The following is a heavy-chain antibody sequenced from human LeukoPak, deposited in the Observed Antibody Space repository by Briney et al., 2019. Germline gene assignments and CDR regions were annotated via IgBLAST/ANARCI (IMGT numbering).Heavy chain of an antibody. CDR1: GFTFSDYY. CDR3: AKAVASGQGDAFDI. CDR2: IGISSGPL. Sequence: GGSLRLSCAASGFTFSDYYMSWIRQAPGKGLEWVSFIGISSGPLLYADSVKGRFTISRDNAKNSLYLQMNSLRAEDTALYYCAKAVASGQGDAFDIWGQGTMVTVSS. V-gene: IGHV3-11*01. J-gene: IGHJ3*02. D-gene: IGHD2-15*01.